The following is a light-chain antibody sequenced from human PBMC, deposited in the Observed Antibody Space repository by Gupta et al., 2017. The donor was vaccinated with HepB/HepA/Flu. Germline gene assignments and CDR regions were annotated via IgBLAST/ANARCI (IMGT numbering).Light chain of an antibody. CDR3: QQDDSTPQA. CDR1: QSVLYSSNNKNY. V-gene: IGKV4-1*01. Sequence: DIVMTQSPDSLAVSLGERATINCKSSQSVLYSSNNKNYLAWYQQKPGQPPKLLIYWASTRESGVPDRFSGRGSGTDFTLTISIRQAEDVAVYYCQQDDSTPQAFGQGTRLEIK. CDR2: WAS. J-gene: IGKJ5*01.